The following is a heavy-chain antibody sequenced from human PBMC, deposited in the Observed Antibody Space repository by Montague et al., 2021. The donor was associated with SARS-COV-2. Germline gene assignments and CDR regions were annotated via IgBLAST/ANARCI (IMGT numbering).Heavy chain of an antibody. CDR1: GASVGSSD. CDR3: ARETMTADAFDI. CDR2: FYSVGST. V-gene: IGHV4-59*02. D-gene: IGHD1-14*01. J-gene: IGHJ3*02. Sequence: SETLSLTCTVSGASVGSSDWGWIRQSPGKGLEWIGYFYSVGSTDYSPSLKSRATISRDTSKNQFSLKVRSVTAADTAVYYCARETMTADAFDIWGQGTIVTVSS.